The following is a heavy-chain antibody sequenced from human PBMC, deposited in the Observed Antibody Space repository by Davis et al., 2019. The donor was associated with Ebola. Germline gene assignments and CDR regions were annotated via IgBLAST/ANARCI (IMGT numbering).Heavy chain of an antibody. J-gene: IGHJ5*02. V-gene: IGHV3-48*01. CDR1: GFTFSNYD. CDR3: AKGIWFDP. Sequence: GGSLRLSCAASGFTFSNYDMNWVRQAPGKGLEWVSNINAGSSRKSYADSVKGRFTISRDNAKNSLYLQMNSLRAEDTAVYYCAKGIWFDPWGQGTLVTVSS. CDR2: INAGSSRK.